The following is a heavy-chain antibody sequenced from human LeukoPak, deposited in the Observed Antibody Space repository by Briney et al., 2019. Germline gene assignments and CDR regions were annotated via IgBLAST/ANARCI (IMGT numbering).Heavy chain of an antibody. J-gene: IGHJ6*04. Sequence: GRSLRLSCAASGFTFSSYGMHWVRQAPGKGLEWVVVIWYDGGNKYYADSVKGRFTISRDNSKNTLYLQMNSLRAEDTAVYYCARDQGIAVAGTDRIYYYYYGMDVWGKGTTVTVSS. V-gene: IGHV3-33*01. D-gene: IGHD6-19*01. CDR2: IWYDGGNK. CDR1: GFTFSSYG. CDR3: ARDQGIAVAGTDRIYYYYYGMDV.